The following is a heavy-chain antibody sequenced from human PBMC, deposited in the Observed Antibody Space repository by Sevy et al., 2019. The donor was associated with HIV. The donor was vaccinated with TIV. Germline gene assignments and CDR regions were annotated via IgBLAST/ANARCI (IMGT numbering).Heavy chain of an antibody. J-gene: IGHJ6*02. D-gene: IGHD3-10*01. CDR3: ARDVRFILVWGVIKDHYAMDV. V-gene: IGHV1-18*01. Sequence: ASVKVSCKASGYTFTSNAISWVRQAPGQGLEWMGWSDPYKGNTNYAQKFQGRVTMTTDTSTSTAYMELRSLKSDDTAVYYCARDVRFILVWGVIKDHYAMDVWGQGTTVTVSS. CDR2: SDPYKGNT. CDR1: GYTFTSNA.